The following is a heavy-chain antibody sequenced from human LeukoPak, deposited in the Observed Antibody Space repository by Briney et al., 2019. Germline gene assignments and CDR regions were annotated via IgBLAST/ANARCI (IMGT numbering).Heavy chain of an antibody. Sequence: PGGSLRLSCAAPGFTVSSNYMSWVRQAPGKGLEWVSVIYSGGSTYYADSVKGRFTISRDNSKNTLYLQMNSLRAEDTAVYYCAKGSSIAVAGDFDYWGQGTLVTVSS. CDR1: GFTVSSNY. D-gene: IGHD6-19*01. CDR2: IYSGGST. J-gene: IGHJ4*02. V-gene: IGHV3-66*01. CDR3: AKGSSIAVAGDFDY.